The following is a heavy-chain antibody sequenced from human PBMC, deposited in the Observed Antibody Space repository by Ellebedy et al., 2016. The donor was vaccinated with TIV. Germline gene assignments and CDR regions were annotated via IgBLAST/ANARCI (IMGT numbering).Heavy chain of an antibody. CDR2: MSVTGQTI. D-gene: IGHD3-10*01. CDR3: ARLHAVGAYYLET. J-gene: IGHJ5*02. Sequence: PGGSLRLSCAASGFTFTDFFMTWVRQAPGKELEWLSYMSVTGQTIFYADAVKGRFTISRDNANNLLFLEMNSLRVEDTAVYYCARLHAVGAYYLETWGQGALVTVSP. CDR1: GFTFTDFF. V-gene: IGHV3-11*01.